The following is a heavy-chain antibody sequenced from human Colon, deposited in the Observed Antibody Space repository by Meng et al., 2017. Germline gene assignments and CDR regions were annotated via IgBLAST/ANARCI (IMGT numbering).Heavy chain of an antibody. CDR1: RCPIRSLDYS. CDR3: ARGAAVGGRRYDH. V-gene: IGHV4-39*07. Sequence: HLRLSVSGPVRVRPSVTLSPTCTVSRCPIRSLDYSWSWIRQSPRKGLEWIGSVYYSGSTSYNPSLQSRATISTDTSKKQIFLKLNGVTAADTAVYYCARGAAVGGRRYDHWGQGTLVTVSS. J-gene: IGHJ4*02. D-gene: IGHD6-19*01. CDR2: VYYSGST.